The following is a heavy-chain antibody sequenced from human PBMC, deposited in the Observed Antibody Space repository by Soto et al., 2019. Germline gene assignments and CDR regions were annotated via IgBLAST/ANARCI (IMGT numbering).Heavy chain of an antibody. CDR3: GRGHEGGYYNILTGYDH. CDR1: GFTFTDYY. V-gene: IGHV3-11*01. Sequence: QVQLVESGGGLVKPGGSLRLSCAASGFTFTDYYMSWIRQAPGKGLEWVSYISSSGSSIYYADSVKGRFTISRDNAKNSLYLQMNSLRAEDTAVYYCGRGHEGGYYNILTGYDHWGQGTLVTVSS. CDR2: ISSSGSSI. D-gene: IGHD3-9*01. J-gene: IGHJ4*02.